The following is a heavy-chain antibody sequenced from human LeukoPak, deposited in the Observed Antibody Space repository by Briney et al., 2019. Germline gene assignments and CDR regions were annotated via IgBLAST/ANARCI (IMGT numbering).Heavy chain of an antibody. V-gene: IGHV4-34*01. CDR3: AQSKTIVVVPAAIIPDAFDI. D-gene: IGHD2-2*02. J-gene: IGHJ3*02. CDR1: GGSFSGYY. Sequence: PSETLSLTCAVYGGSFSGYYWSWIRQPPGKGLEWIGEINHSGSTNYNPSLKSRVTISVDTSKNQFSLKLSSVTAADTAVYYCAQSKTIVVVPAAIIPDAFDIWGQGTMVTVSS. CDR2: INHSGST.